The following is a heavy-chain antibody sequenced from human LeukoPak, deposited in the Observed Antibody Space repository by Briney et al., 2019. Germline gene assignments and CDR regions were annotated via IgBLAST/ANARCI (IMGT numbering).Heavy chain of an antibody. CDR3: ARDRSSGWPGSSDY. J-gene: IGHJ4*02. D-gene: IGHD6-19*01. CDR2: IKHDGGEM. V-gene: IGHV3-7*01. CDR1: GFTFSSYW. Sequence: GGSLRLSCAASGFTFSSYWMSWVRQAPGKGLEWVANIKHDGGEMSYVDSVKGRFTISRDNAKNSLYLQMNSLRPEDTAVYYCARDRSSGWPGSSDYWGQGTLVTVS.